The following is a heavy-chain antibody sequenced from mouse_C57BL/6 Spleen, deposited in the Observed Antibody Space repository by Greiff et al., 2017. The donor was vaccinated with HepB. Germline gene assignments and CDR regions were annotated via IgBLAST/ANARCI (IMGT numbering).Heavy chain of an antibody. CDR3: AITTGSYWYFDV. Sequence: EVKLVESGGGLVKPGGYLKLSCAASGFTFSDYGMHWVRQAPEKGLEWVAYISSGSSTIYYADTVKGRFTISRDNAKNTLFLQMTSLRSEDTAMYYCAITTGSYWYFDVWGTGTTVTVSS. D-gene: IGHD2-12*01. V-gene: IGHV5-17*01. CDR2: ISSGSSTI. CDR1: GFTFSDYG. J-gene: IGHJ1*03.